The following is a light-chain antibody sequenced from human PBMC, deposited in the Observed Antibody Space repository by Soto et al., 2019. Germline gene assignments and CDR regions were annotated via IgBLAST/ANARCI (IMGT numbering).Light chain of an antibody. J-gene: IGKJ1*01. CDR2: GAS. CDR1: QSVPRTY. Sequence: DIVLTQSPGTLSLSLGERATLSCRASQSVPRTYLAWYQQKPGQTPSLLIYGASTRATGLPDRFSGSGSGTDFTLTISSLEPEDFGVYYCQQYGSSYRTFGQGTKVELK. CDR3: QQYGSSYRT. V-gene: IGKV3-20*01.